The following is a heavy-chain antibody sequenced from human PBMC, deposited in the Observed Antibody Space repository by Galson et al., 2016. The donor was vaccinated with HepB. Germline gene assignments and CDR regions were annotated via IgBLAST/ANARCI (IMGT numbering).Heavy chain of an antibody. V-gene: IGHV4-59*12. CDR1: GGDINYYF. Sequence: ETLSLTCSVPGGDINYYFWTWMRQSPGKSLEWIGNIRCTGTTDYHPSLQSRASISLDRTYSRFSLTLRSMTAADTAVYYCARGNGWHDYWSQGGLVIVSS. CDR2: IRCTGTT. CDR3: ARGNGWHDY. D-gene: IGHD2-15*01. J-gene: IGHJ4*02.